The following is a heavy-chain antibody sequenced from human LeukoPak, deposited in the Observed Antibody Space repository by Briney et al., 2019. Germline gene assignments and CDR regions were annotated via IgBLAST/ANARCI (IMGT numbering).Heavy chain of an antibody. CDR3: AGDTHSSSWYDH. V-gene: IGHV3-53*01. CDR2: IYSDDNT. CDR1: GFTVSSIY. Sequence: PGGSLRLSCAVSGFTVSSIYMSWVRQAPGKGLEWVSFIYSDDNTYYADSVKGRFTLSRDSSRNTLYLQMNSLRVDDTAVYYCAGDTHSSSWYDHWGQGTLVTVSS. D-gene: IGHD6-19*01. J-gene: IGHJ5*02.